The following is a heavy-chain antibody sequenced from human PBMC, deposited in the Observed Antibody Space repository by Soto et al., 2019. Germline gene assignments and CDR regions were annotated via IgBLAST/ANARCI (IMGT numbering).Heavy chain of an antibody. CDR1: GGSISSYY. D-gene: IGHD1-26*01. J-gene: IGHJ6*02. CDR2: IYYSHWN. V-gene: IGHV4-59*01. CDR3: ARGGGSYWSYYYGMDV. Sequence: KPSETLSLTCTVSGGSISSYYWSWIRQPPGKGLEWIGYIYYSHWNKHSPPRMGCVTGAVDTPKIQVSLKLSSVTAADKAVYYCARGGGSYWSYYYGMDVWGQGTTVTV.